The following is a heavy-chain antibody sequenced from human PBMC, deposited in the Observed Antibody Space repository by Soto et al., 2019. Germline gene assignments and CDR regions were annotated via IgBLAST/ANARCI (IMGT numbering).Heavy chain of an antibody. CDR1: GWSVNGYY. J-gene: IGHJ5*02. CDR3: ATRITVFGLLIPPFDH. CDR2: ISHTGGT. V-gene: IGHV4-34*01. Sequence: PXETLSLTCAVYGWSVNGYYWNWIRQPPGKGLEWIGEISHTGGTHYNPSLKSRVTMSVDTSKNQFSLRLSSVTAADTAIYYCATRITVFGLLIPPFDHWGQGTQVTVSS. D-gene: IGHD3-3*01.